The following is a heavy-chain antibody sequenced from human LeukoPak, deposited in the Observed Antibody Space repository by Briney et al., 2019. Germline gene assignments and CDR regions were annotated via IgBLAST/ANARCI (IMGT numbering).Heavy chain of an antibody. CDR1: GLTFSASY. V-gene: IGHV3-21*01. CDR3: ARDRDWNSGFDY. D-gene: IGHD1-7*01. J-gene: IGHJ4*02. Sequence: GSLRLSCAVSGLTFSASYMSWIRQAPGKGLEWVSSISTSSSYIYYADSVKGRFTISRDNAKNSLNLQMNSLRVEDTAVYYCARDRDWNSGFDYWGQGTLVTVSS. CDR2: ISTSSSYI.